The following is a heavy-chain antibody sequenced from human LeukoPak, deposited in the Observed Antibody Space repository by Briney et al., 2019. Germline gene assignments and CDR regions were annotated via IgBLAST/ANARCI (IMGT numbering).Heavy chain of an antibody. J-gene: IGHJ4*02. Sequence: SETLSLTCTVSGGSISSGGYYWSWIRQPPGKGLEWIGYIYHSGSTYYNPSLKSRVTISVDRSKNQFSLKLSSVTAADTAVYYCARDWGSYNYDYWGQGTLVTVSS. CDR2: IYHSGST. D-gene: IGHD5-24*01. CDR1: GGSISSGGYY. CDR3: ARDWGSYNYDY. V-gene: IGHV4-30-2*01.